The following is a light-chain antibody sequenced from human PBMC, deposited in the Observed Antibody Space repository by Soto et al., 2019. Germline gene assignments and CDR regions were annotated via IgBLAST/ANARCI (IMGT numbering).Light chain of an antibody. J-gene: IGKJ3*01. CDR2: DAS. CDR3: QQRSNWTPFT. Sequence: EIVLTQSQATLSLSPGERATLSCRASQSVSIYLAWYQQKPGQAPRLLIYDASNRASGIPARFSGSGSGTAFTLTSSSLAPEDFAVYYCQQRSNWTPFTFGPATKVDIK. V-gene: IGKV3-11*01. CDR1: QSVSIY.